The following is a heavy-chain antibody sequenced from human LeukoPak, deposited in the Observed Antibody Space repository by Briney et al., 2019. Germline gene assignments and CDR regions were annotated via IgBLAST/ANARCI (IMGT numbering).Heavy chain of an antibody. Sequence: GGSLRLSCAASGFTFSSFPMSWVRQAPGKGLEWVSVISGGGVSTYYADSVKGRFTISRDKSKNTLYLQMNSLRPEDTAVYYCARDVSAVGGLERPATLGYWGQGTLVTVSS. CDR2: ISGGGVST. CDR3: ARDVSAVGGLERPATLGY. V-gene: IGHV3-23*01. D-gene: IGHD1-1*01. J-gene: IGHJ4*02. CDR1: GFTFSSFP.